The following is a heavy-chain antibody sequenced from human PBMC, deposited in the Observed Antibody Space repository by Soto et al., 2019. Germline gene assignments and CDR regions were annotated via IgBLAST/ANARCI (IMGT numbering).Heavy chain of an antibody. J-gene: IGHJ5*02. CDR1: GFSFSSYW. D-gene: IGHD2-15*01. Sequence: GGSLRLSCAASGFSFSSYWMSWVRQAPGKGLEWVANIKHAGREKYYVDSVKGRFTISRDNAKNLLYLQMNSLTAEDTAVYYCARDGALSGAYNGWFEPWGQGTLVTVSS. CDR3: ARDGALSGAYNGWFEP. V-gene: IGHV3-7*03. CDR2: IKHAGREK.